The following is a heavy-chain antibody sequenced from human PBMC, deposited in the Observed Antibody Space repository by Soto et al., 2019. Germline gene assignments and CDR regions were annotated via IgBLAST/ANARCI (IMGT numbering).Heavy chain of an antibody. CDR3: ALHNCSSTSWLTEHNWFDP. D-gene: IGHD2-2*01. CDR1: GFTFSSYA. J-gene: IGHJ5*02. CDR2: ISGSGGST. Sequence: GGSLRLSCAASGFTFSSYAMSWVRQAPGKGLEWVSAISGSGGSTYYADSVKGRFTISRDNSKNTLYLQMNSLRAEDTAVYYCALHNCSSTSWLTEHNWFDPWGQGTLVTVSS. V-gene: IGHV3-23*01.